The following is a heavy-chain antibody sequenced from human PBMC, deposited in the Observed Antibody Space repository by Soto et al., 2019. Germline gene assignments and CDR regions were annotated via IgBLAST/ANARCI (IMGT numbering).Heavy chain of an antibody. CDR2: INHSGST. V-gene: IGHV4-34*01. CDR1: GGSFSGYY. CDR3: ARTTVTTYYYYYGMDV. J-gene: IGHJ6*02. D-gene: IGHD4-17*01. Sequence: SETLCLTCAVYGGSFSGYYWSWIRQPPGKGLEWIGQINHSGSTNYNPSLKSRVTISVDTSKNQFSLKLSSVTAADTAVYYCARTTVTTYYYYYGMDVWGQGTTVTVS.